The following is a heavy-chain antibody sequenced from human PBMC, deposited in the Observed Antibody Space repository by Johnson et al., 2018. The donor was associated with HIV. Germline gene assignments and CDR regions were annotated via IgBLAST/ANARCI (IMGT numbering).Heavy chain of an antibody. D-gene: IGHD6-13*01. J-gene: IGHJ3*02. CDR3: AKDRGLGSSWNAFDI. CDR2: ISYDGSNK. V-gene: IGHV3-30*19. CDR1: GFTFSSYG. Sequence: QVQLVESGGGLVQPGRSLRLSCAASGFTFSSYGMHWVRQAPGKGLEWVAVISYDGSNKYYADSVKGRFTISRDNSKNTLYLQMNSLRAEDTDVYYCAKDRGLGSSWNAFDIWGQGTMGTVSS.